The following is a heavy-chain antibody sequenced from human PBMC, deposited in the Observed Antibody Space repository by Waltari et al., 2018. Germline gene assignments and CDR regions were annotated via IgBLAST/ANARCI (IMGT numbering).Heavy chain of an antibody. D-gene: IGHD2-15*01. V-gene: IGHV3-7*01. Sequence: EVQLVESGGNVVQPGGSMRLSCVASGFTFSKYDMMSVRQAPGKWLEWVANINVDGSAKNYMDSVMGRFTISSHNAKNSVYMQLNSLRDDDTAVYYCVRDGLIHAADYWGQGTLVSVSS. CDR1: GFTFSKYD. J-gene: IGHJ4*02. CDR3: VRDGLIHAADY. CDR2: INVDGSAK.